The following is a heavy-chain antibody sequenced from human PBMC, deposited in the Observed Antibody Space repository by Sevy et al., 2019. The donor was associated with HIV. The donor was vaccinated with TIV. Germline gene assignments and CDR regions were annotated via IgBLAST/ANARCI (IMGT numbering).Heavy chain of an antibody. J-gene: IGHJ3*02. CDR1: GYTFTGYY. CDR2: INPNSGGK. V-gene: IGHV1-2*06. CDR3: ARGKADARAFDI. Sequence: ASVKVSCKGSGYTFTGYYMHWVRQAPGQGLEWMGRINPNSGGKNYAQKFQGRVTMTRDTSISTAYMELSRLRSDDTAVYYCARGKADARAFDIWGQGTMVTVSS.